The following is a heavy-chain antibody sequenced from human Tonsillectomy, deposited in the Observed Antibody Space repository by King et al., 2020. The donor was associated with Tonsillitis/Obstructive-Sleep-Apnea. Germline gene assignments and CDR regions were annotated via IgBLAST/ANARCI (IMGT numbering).Heavy chain of an antibody. CDR1: GGSISNYY. J-gene: IGHJ3*02. V-gene: IGHV4-59*01. CDR3: ARDMVLEAGGDAFDI. CDR2: IYYSGST. Sequence: QLQESGPGLVKPSETLSLTCTVSGGSISNYYWSWIRQPPGKGLEWIGDIYYSGSTNYNPSLKSRVTISVDTSTKPFSLKLSSVTAADTAVYYCARDMVLEAGGDAFDIWGQGTMVTVSS. D-gene: IGHD2-8*01.